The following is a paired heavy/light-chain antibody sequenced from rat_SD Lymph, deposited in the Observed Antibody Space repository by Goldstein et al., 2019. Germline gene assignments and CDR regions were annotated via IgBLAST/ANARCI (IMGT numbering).Light chain of an antibody. CDR1: QNINKN. CDR3: YQYNSGPWT. V-gene: IGKV15S2*01. J-gene: IGKJ1*01. Sequence: DIQMTQSPSLLSASVGDRVTLNCKASQNINKNLNWYQQKLGEAPKLLIYYTNNLQTGIPSRFSGSGSGTDYTLTISSLQPEDVATYYCYQYNSGPWTFGGGTKLELK. CDR2: YTN.
Heavy chain of an antibody. CDR3: ARSRYYDGPNWFAY. J-gene: IGHJ3*01. D-gene: IGHD1-12*02. CDR2: ISSSSSYI. V-gene: IGHV5-34*01. Sequence: EVQLVESGGGLVQPGRSLKLSCLASGFTFSNYGMNWIRQAPGKGLEWVASISSSSSYIYYADTVKGRFTISRDNAKNTLYLQMTSLRSEDTALYYCARSRYYDGPNWFAYWGQGTLVTVSS. CDR1: GFTFSNYG.